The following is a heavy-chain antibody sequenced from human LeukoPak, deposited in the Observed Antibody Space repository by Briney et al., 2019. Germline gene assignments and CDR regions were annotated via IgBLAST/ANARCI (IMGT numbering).Heavy chain of an antibody. J-gene: IGHJ5*02. Sequence: PGGSLRLSCAASGFTFSSYSMNWVRQAPGKGLEWVSYISSSSSTIYYADSVKGRFTISRDKAKNSLYLQMNSLRAEDTAVYYCARERVGATEAGDWFDPWGQGTLVTVSS. CDR3: ARERVGATEAGDWFDP. CDR2: ISSSSSTI. CDR1: GFTFSSYS. V-gene: IGHV3-48*01. D-gene: IGHD1-26*01.